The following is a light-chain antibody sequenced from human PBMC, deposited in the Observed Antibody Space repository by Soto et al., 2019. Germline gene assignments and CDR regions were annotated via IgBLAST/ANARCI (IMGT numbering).Light chain of an antibody. V-gene: IGKV1-9*01. CDR3: QHLSTYPLT. CDR2: AAS. CDR1: QGINNF. J-gene: IGKJ4*01. Sequence: DIQLTQSPPFLSASVGDRVTISCRASQGINNFLAWYQQKPGKAPNLLISAASILRAGVPSRFSGSGSGTEFTLTISSLQPEDFATSYCQHLSTYPLTFGGGTKV.